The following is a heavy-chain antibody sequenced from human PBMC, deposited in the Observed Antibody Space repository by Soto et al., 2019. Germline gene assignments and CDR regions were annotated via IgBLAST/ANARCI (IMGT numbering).Heavy chain of an antibody. Sequence: PSETLSLTCTVSGGSIGNYYLSWIRQPPGKGLEWIGYIHYSGSTWYNPSLKSRVTISVDKSRNQFSLKLSSVTAADTAVYFCAKNLYGYYVNPDIWGQGTMVTV. CDR3: AKNLYGYYVNPDI. J-gene: IGHJ3*02. V-gene: IGHV4-59*01. D-gene: IGHD3-3*01. CDR1: GGSIGNYY. CDR2: IHYSGST.